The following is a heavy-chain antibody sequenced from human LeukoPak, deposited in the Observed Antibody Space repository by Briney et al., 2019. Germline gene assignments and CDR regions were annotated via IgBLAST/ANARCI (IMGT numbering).Heavy chain of an antibody. CDR1: GFTFSGYW. CDR2: IKHDGSEK. J-gene: IGHJ4*02. D-gene: IGHD3-16*01. CDR3: ARGAGRDDPDY. V-gene: IGHV3-7*01. Sequence: PGGSLRLSCAASGFTFSGYWMSWVRQAPGKGLEWVANIKHDGSEKHHVASVKGRFTISRDNSQNSLYLQMNSLRPEDTAVYHCARGAGRDDPDYWGQGTLVTVSS.